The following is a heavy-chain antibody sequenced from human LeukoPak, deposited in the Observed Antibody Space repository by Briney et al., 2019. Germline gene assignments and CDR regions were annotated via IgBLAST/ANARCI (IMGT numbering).Heavy chain of an antibody. CDR3: ARHGSSGYYYDAFDI. CDR2: IYYSGST. D-gene: IGHD3-22*01. V-gene: IGHV4-39*07. CDR1: GGSISSSSYY. Sequence: SETLSLTCTVSGGSISSSSYYWGWIRQPPGKGLEWIGSIYYSGSTYYNPSLKSRVTISVDTSKNQFSLKLSSVTAADTAVYYCARHGSSGYYYDAFDIWGQGTMVTVSS. J-gene: IGHJ3*02.